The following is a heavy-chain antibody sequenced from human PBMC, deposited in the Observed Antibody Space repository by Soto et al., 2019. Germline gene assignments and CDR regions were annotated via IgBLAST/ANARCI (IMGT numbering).Heavy chain of an antibody. J-gene: IGHJ5*02. Sequence: EVQLVESGGGLVKPGGSLRLSCAASGFTFSSYSMNWVPQAPGKGLEWVSSISSSSSYIYYADSVKGRFTISRDNSKNSLYLQMNSLRAEDTAVYYCAREAITGTTIWFDPWGQGTLVTVSS. V-gene: IGHV3-21*01. D-gene: IGHD1-20*01. CDR1: GFTFSSYS. CDR3: AREAITGTTIWFDP. CDR2: ISSSSSYI.